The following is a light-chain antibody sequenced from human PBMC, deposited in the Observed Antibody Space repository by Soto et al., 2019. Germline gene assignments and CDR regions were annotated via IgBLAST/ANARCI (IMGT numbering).Light chain of an antibody. Sequence: QSALTQPTSASGSPGQSVTISCTGTSSDVGAYHSVSWYQQHPGKDPKLMIYGVSTRPSGVPDLFSGSKSGNTASLTVSGLQAEDEADYYCSSYAGRNNPVVFGGGNKLTVL. J-gene: IGLJ2*01. CDR2: GVS. CDR3: SSYAGRNNPVV. V-gene: IGLV2-8*01. CDR1: SSDVGAYHS.